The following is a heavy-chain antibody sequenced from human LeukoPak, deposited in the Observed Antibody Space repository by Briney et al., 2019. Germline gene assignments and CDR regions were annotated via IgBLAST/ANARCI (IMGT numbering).Heavy chain of an antibody. J-gene: IGHJ4*02. CDR2: ISQGGSEK. D-gene: IGHD6-19*01. V-gene: IGHV3-7*05. CDR3: VRDGSGYDY. CDR1: RFTFSNYW. Sequence: GGSLRLSCAASRFTFSNYWMSWVRQPAGKGLEWVANISQGGSEKYYLNSVKGRFTISRDNAKNSLYLQMNSLRADDTAIYYCVRDGSGYDYWGQGTLVTVSS.